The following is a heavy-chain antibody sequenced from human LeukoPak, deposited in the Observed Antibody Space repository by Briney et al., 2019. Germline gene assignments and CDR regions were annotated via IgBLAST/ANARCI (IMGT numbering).Heavy chain of an antibody. CDR2: IKQDGSEK. J-gene: IGHJ4*02. V-gene: IGHV3-7*01. CDR1: GFTFNTYN. Sequence: GGSLRLSCAGSGFTFNTYNMNRVRQAPGKGLEWVANIKQDGSEKYYVDSAQGRFTISRDNAKNSLYLQMNSLRAEDTAVYYCARKNGLDYWGQGTLVTVSS. CDR3: ARKNGLDY.